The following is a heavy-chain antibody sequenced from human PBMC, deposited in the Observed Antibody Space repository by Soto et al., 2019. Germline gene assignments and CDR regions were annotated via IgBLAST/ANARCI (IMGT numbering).Heavy chain of an antibody. V-gene: IGHV4-59*01. Sequence: SETLSLTCTVSGGSISSYYWSWIRQPPGKGLEWIGYIYYSGSTNYNPSLKSRVTISVDTSKNQFSLKLSSVTAADTAVYYCAREGQLGCSSTSCYEGEVYYYYYMDVWGKGTTVTVSS. D-gene: IGHD2-2*01. CDR1: GGSISSYY. J-gene: IGHJ6*03. CDR2: IYYSGST. CDR3: AREGQLGCSSTSCYEGEVYYYYYMDV.